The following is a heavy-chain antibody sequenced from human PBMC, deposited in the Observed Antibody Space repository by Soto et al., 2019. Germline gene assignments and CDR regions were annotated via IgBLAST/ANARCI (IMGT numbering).Heavy chain of an antibody. CDR1: GFTFSSYY. CDR2: ISNSGSTI. D-gene: IGHD3-10*01. V-gene: IGHV3-48*01. Sequence: GGSLRLSCAASGFTFSSYYMNWVRQAPGKGLEWVSYISNSGSTIYYADSVKGRFTISRDNAKNSLYLQMNSLRAEDTAVYYCARDPSRFGELLLLDYWGQGTLVTVSS. CDR3: ARDPSRFGELLLLDY. J-gene: IGHJ4*02.